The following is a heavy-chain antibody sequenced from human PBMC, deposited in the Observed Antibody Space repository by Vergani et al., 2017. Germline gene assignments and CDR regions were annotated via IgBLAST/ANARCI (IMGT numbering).Heavy chain of an antibody. D-gene: IGHD6-19*01. J-gene: IGHJ4*02. V-gene: IGHV3-73*02. CDR1: GFTFSGFA. Sequence: EVQLVESGGGLVQPGGSLKLSCAASGFTFSGFAMHWVRQASGKGLEWVGRIRSKANSYATAYAASVKGRFTISRDNAKNSLYLQMNSLRAEDTAVYYCAGLYSSGTDDWGQGTLVTVSS. CDR3: AGLYSSGTDD. CDR2: IRSKANSYAT.